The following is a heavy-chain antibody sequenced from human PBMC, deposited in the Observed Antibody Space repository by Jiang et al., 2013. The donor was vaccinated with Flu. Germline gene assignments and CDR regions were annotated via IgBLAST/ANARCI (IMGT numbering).Heavy chain of an antibody. CDR3: AKDRTGYSYGLFDY. CDR2: SSLYLIQ. J-gene: IGHJ4*02. V-gene: IGHV1-69*06. Sequence: WVRTGPWTRDLSGWRESSLYLIQQSNAQKFEGRVTITVDKSTSTAYMELSSLRSEDTAVYYCAKDRTGYSYGLFDYWGQGTLVTVSS. D-gene: IGHD5-18*01.